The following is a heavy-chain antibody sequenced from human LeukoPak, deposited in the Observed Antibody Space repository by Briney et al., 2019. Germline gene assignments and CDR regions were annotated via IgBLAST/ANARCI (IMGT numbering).Heavy chain of an antibody. V-gene: IGHV5-51*01. Sequence: GESLKSSCKGSGYTFSRYWIGWVRQVPGKGLEWMGIIYPGDSETRNSPSFRGQVTMSVDKSISTAYLQWSSLKASDTAMYYCARGEGSSWYDPYDHWGQGTLVTVSS. CDR1: GYTFSRYW. CDR2: IYPGDSET. D-gene: IGHD6-13*01. J-gene: IGHJ4*02. CDR3: ARGEGSSWYDPYDH.